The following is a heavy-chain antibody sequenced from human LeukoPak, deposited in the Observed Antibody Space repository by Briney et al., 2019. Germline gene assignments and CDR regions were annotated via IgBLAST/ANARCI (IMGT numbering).Heavy chain of an antibody. CDR1: GFTFNDYA. Sequence: PGGSLRLSCVASGFTFNDYAMQWVRQAPGKGLEWVALISYDGSNEFYADSVKGRFTISRDKSMNTLYLQMNSLKAEDTAVYYCGRDWARSGDYWGQGTLVTVSS. V-gene: IGHV3-30-3*01. D-gene: IGHD3-10*01. CDR3: GRDWARSGDY. CDR2: ISYDGSNE. J-gene: IGHJ4*02.